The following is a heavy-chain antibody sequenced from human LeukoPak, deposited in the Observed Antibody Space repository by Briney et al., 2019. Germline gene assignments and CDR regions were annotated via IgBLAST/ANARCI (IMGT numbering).Heavy chain of an antibody. CDR3: ARDPGSWYSSSWYDH. CDR1: RFSFRSYD. V-gene: IGHV3-30*03. J-gene: IGHJ5*02. D-gene: IGHD6-13*01. CDR2: LSYDGSNT. Sequence: GGSLRLSCAASRFSFRSYDMHWVRQAPGKGLEWLAVLSYDGSNTYYTDFVKGRFTISRDNAKNTLYLQMNSLRAEDTAVYYCARDPGSWYSSSWYDHWGQGTLVTVSS.